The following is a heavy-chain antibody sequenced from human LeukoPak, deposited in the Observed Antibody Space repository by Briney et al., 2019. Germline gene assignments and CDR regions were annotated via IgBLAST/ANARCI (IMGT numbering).Heavy chain of an antibody. CDR1: GFTFSSYW. D-gene: IGHD3-22*01. CDR3: AKVNYYESSGYYDY. J-gene: IGHJ4*02. CDR2: INSDGSST. V-gene: IGHV3-74*01. Sequence: PGGSLRLSCAASGFTFSSYWMHWVRQAPGKGLVWVSRINSDGSSTSYADSLKGRFTISRNNAKNTLYLQMNSLRAEDTAVYYCAKVNYYESSGYYDYWGQGTLVTVSS.